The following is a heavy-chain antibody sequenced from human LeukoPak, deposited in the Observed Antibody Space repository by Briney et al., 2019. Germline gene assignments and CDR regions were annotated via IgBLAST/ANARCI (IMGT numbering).Heavy chain of an antibody. J-gene: IGHJ4*02. V-gene: IGHV3-30*02. CDR3: AKESDRYYDILTGEFDY. CDR1: GFMFHAYT. D-gene: IGHD3-9*01. Sequence: GGSLRLSCAASGFMFHAYTMHWVRQAPGKGLEWVAFIRYDGSNKYYADSVKGRFTISRDNSKNTLYLQTNSLRAEDTAVYYCAKESDRYYDILTGEFDYWGQGTLVTVSS. CDR2: IRYDGSNK.